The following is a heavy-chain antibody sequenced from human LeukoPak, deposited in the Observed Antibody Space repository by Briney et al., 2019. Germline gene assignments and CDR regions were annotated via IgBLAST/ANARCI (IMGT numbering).Heavy chain of an antibody. D-gene: IGHD2-15*01. CDR1: GLTFNNYA. CDR3: AKDEGYCSGGSCYLGAFDI. Sequence: GGSLRLSCAVSGLTFNNYAMSWVRQAPGKGLEWVSGISGRGASKYYADSVKGRFTISRDNSKNTLYLQMNSLRAEDTAVYYCAKDEGYCSGGSCYLGAFDIWGQGTMVTVSS. V-gene: IGHV3-23*01. J-gene: IGHJ3*02. CDR2: ISGRGASK.